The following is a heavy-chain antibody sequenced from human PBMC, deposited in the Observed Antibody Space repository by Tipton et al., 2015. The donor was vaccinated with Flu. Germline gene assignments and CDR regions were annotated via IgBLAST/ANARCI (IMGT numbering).Heavy chain of an antibody. Sequence: LRLSCTVSGGSISSGSYYWSWIRQPAGKGLEWIGRIYTSGSTNYNPSLKSRVTISADTSKNQFSLKLSSVTAADTAVYYCARGRAVAGFRGFDYWGQGTLVTVSS. V-gene: IGHV4-61*02. J-gene: IGHJ4*02. D-gene: IGHD6-19*01. CDR2: IYTSGST. CDR1: GGSISSGSYY. CDR3: ARGRAVAGFRGFDY.